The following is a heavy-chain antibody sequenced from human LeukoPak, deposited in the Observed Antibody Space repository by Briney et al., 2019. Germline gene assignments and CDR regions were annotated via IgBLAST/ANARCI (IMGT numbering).Heavy chain of an antibody. J-gene: IGHJ4*02. CDR2: IYYSGST. Sequence: SETLSLTCTVSGGSISSNYWSWIRQPPGKGLERIGYIYYSGSTNCNPSLKSRVSISVDTSKKQFSLKLSSVTAADTAVYYCARRSRYSDYVDFWGQGTLVTVSS. CDR1: GGSISSNY. V-gene: IGHV4-59*08. D-gene: IGHD5-18*01. CDR3: ARRSRYSDYVDF.